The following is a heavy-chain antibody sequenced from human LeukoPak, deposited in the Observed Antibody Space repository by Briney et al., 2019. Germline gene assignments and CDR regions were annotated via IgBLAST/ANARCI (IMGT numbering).Heavy chain of an antibody. D-gene: IGHD1-26*01. CDR3: ARDRAGGSGSYSDY. CDR2: ISSSGSYT. Sequence: GGSLSLCCAASGFTFSDYYMIWIRQAPGKGLEWVSYISSSGSYTNYADSVKGRVTISRDNAKNSLYLQMNSLRAEDTAVYYCARDRAGGSGSYSDYWGQGTMVTVSS. CDR1: GFTFSDYY. V-gene: IGHV3-11*06. J-gene: IGHJ4*03.